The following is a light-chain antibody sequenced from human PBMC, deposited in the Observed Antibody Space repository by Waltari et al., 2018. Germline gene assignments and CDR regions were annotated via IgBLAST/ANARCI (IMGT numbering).Light chain of an antibody. CDR3: QQYGSSPYT. CDR1: QSVSSCY. Sequence: EIVLTQSPGTLSLSPGERATSSCRASQSVSSCYLAWYQQKPGQAPRLLISGASSRATGIPDRFSGSGSGTDFTLTISRLEPEDFAVYYCQQYGSSPYTFGQGTKLEIK. J-gene: IGKJ2*01. V-gene: IGKV3-20*01. CDR2: GAS.